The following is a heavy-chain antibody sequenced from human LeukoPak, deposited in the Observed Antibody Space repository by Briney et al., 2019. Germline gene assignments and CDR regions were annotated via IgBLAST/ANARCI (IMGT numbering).Heavy chain of an antibody. J-gene: IGHJ4*02. V-gene: IGHV3-53*04. Sequence: GGSLRLSCVVSGFTFSNNYMKWVRQAPGKGLEWVSTIYGGGSTYYADSVRGRFTISRHNSKNTLYLQMDSLRAEDTAVYYCARDPGRYGGGYFDYWGQGTLVTVSS. D-gene: IGHD1-26*01. CDR3: ARDPGRYGGGYFDY. CDR1: GFTFSNNY. CDR2: IYGGGST.